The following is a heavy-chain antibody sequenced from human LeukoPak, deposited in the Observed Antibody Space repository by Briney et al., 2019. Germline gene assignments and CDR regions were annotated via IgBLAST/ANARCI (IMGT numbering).Heavy chain of an antibody. Sequence: PGGPLRLSCAASGFTFSSYGMNWVRQAPAKGLEWVAFIRYDGSNKYYADSVKGRFTISRDNSKNTLYLQMNSLRAEDTAVYYCANGQLAPDDYFDYWGQGTLVTVSS. J-gene: IGHJ4*02. V-gene: IGHV3-30*02. D-gene: IGHD6-6*01. CDR1: GFTFSSYG. CDR2: IRYDGSNK. CDR3: ANGQLAPDDYFDY.